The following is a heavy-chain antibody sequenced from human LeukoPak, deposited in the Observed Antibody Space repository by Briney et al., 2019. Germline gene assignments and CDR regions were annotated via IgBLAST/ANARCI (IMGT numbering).Heavy chain of an antibody. D-gene: IGHD6-13*01. CDR3: AREAAAGNYLDY. V-gene: IGHV3-21*01. CDR1: GFTFSRES. J-gene: IGHJ4*02. CDR2: ISSISDYI. Sequence: PGGSLRLSCAASGFTFSRESMNWVRQAPGKGLEWVSSISSISDYIYYADSVKGRFTISRDNAKNSLYLQMNSLRAEDTAVYYCAREAAAGNYLDYWGQGTLVTVSS.